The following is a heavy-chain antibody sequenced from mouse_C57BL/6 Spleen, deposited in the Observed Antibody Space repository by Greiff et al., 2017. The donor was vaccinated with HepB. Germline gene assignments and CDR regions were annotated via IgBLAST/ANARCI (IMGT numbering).Heavy chain of an antibody. CDR1: GFTFSSYA. CDR2: ISDGGSYT. V-gene: IGHV5-4*01. D-gene: IGHD2-4*01. Sequence: EVQRVESGGGLVKPGGSLKLSCAASGFTFSSYAMSWVRQTPEKRLEWVATISDGGSYTYYPDNVKGRFTISRDNAKNNLYLQMSHLKSEDTAMYYCARGSGYDYDDAGYAMDYWGQGTSVTVSS. J-gene: IGHJ4*01. CDR3: ARGSGYDYDDAGYAMDY.